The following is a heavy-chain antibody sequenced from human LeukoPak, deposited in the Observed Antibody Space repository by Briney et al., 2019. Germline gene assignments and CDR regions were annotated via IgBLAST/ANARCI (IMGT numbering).Heavy chain of an antibody. CDR2: IYYSGST. CDR1: GGSISSYY. CDR3: ARVAAAVSRWFDP. Sequence: SETLSLTCTVFGGSISSYYWSWIRQPPGKGLEWIGYIYYSGSTNYNPSLKSRVTISVDTSKNQFSLKLSSVTAADTAVYYCARVAAAVSRWFDPWGQGTLVTVSS. J-gene: IGHJ5*02. D-gene: IGHD6-13*01. V-gene: IGHV4-59*01.